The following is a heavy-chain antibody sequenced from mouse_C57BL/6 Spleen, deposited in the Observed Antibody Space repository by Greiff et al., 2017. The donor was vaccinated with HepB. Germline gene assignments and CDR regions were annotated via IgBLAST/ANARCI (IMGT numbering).Heavy chain of an antibody. D-gene: IGHD1-1*02. CDR2: IYPGDGDT. CDR3: ARSGYGRFDY. CDR1: GYAFSSSW. Sequence: QVQLKQSGPELVKPGASVKISCEASGYAFSSSWMNWVKQRPGKGLEWIGRIYPGDGDTNYNGKFKGKATLTADKSSSTAYMQLSSLTSEDSAVYFCARSGYGRFDYWGQGTTLTVSS. J-gene: IGHJ2*01. V-gene: IGHV1-82*01.